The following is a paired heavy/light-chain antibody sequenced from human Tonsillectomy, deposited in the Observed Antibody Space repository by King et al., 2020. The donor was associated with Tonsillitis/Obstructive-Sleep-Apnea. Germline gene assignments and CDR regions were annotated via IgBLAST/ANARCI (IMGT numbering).Heavy chain of an antibody. D-gene: IGHD2-2*02. V-gene: IGHV4-39*01. J-gene: IGHJ2*01. CDR3: ARRGGIVVVPAAIGGYWYFDL. CDR1: GGSISSSSYY. CDR2: IYYSGST. Sequence: QLQLQESGPGLVKPSETLSLTCTVSGGSISSSSYYWGWIRQPPGKGLEWIGSIYYSGSTYYNPSLKSRVTISVDTSKNQFSLKLSSVTAADTAVYYCARRGGIVVVPAAIGGYWYFDLWGRGTLVTVSS.
Light chain of an antibody. Sequence: EIVLTQSPGTLSLSPGERATLSCRASQSVSSSYLAWYQQKPGQAPRLLIYGASSRATGIPDRFSGSGSGTDFTLTISRLEPEDFAVYYCQQYATFGQGTKVEIK. CDR2: GAS. J-gene: IGKJ1*01. CDR1: QSVSSSY. V-gene: IGKV3-20*01. CDR3: QQYAT.